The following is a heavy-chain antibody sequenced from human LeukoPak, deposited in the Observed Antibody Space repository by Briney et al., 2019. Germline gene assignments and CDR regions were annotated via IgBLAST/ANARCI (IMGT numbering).Heavy chain of an antibody. CDR1: GFTFTSYR. J-gene: IGHJ4*02. V-gene: IGHV3-7*01. CDR2: IKQDGSEK. D-gene: IGHD3-16*02. Sequence: GGSLRLSCAASGFTFTSYRMSWVRQAPGKGLEWVANIKQDGSEKYYVDSVKGRFTISRDNAKNSLYLQINSLRAEDTAVYYCARTSSTFGGVIVPFDYWGQGTLVTVSS. CDR3: ARTSSTFGGVIVPFDY.